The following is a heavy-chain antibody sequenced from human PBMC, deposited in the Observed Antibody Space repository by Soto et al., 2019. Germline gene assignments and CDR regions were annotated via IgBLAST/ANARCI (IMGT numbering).Heavy chain of an antibody. CDR2: IIPIFNTA. D-gene: IGHD4-17*01. Sequence: QVQLVQSGAEVKKPGSSVKVCCKASGGTLSNYAFTWVRQAPGQGLEWMGGIIPIFNTANYAQKFQGRVTITADESTSTAYMEVNSLRSEDTAVYYCARVRPTDYVGNYNNGMDVWGQGTTVTVSS. V-gene: IGHV1-69*01. J-gene: IGHJ6*02. CDR1: GGTLSNYA. CDR3: ARVRPTDYVGNYNNGMDV.